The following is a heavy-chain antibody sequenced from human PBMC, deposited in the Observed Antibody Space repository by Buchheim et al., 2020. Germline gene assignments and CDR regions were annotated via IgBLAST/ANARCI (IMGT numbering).Heavy chain of an antibody. CDR2: MNPNIGTP. Sequence: QVQLVQSGAEVKKPGASVKVSCKASGYTFTSYDINWVRQATGQGLEWMGWMNPNIGTPGYEQKFQGRVTMTRTTSIRTAYMELSSLRSEDTAVYYCARGNYDFWSGYYYYGMDVWGQGTT. D-gene: IGHD3-3*01. J-gene: IGHJ6*02. CDR1: GYTFTSYD. CDR3: ARGNYDFWSGYYYYGMDV. V-gene: IGHV1-8*01.